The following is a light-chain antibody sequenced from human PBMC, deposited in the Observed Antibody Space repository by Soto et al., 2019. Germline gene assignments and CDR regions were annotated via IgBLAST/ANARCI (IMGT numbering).Light chain of an antibody. CDR2: GAS. V-gene: IGKV3-15*01. CDR1: QSVSSN. Sequence: EIVMTQSPATLSVSPGERATLSCRASQSVSSNLAWYQQKPGQAPRLLIYGASTRATGIPARFSGSGSGTEFTLTISGLKSEDFAVYYWQQYNNWWTFGQGTKVEIK. J-gene: IGKJ1*01. CDR3: QQYNNWWT.